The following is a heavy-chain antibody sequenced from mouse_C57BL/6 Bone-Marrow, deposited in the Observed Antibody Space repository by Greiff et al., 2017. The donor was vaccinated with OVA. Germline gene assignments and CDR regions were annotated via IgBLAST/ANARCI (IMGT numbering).Heavy chain of an antibody. J-gene: IGHJ4*01. CDR2: IHPNSGST. Sequence: QVQLQQPGAELVKPGASVKLSCKASGYTFTSYWMHWVKQRPGQGLEWIGMIHPNSGSTNYNEKFKSKATLTVDKSSSTAYMQLSSLTSEDSAVYYCARYDDAYAMDYWGQGTSVTVSS. CDR1: GYTFTSYW. D-gene: IGHD2-12*01. CDR3: ARYDDAYAMDY. V-gene: IGHV1-64*01.